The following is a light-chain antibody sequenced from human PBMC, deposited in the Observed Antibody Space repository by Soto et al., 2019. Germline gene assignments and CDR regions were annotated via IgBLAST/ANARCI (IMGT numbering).Light chain of an antibody. CDR1: QSISSSY. Sequence: DIVLTQSPATLSLSPGERATLSCRASQSISSSYLDWYQQKPGQAPRLLIFGASSRATGIPDRFSGSGSGTDFTLTISRLEPEDFAVYYCQQFATSPYTFGQGTKLEIK. CDR2: GAS. CDR3: QQFATSPYT. J-gene: IGKJ2*01. V-gene: IGKV3-20*01.